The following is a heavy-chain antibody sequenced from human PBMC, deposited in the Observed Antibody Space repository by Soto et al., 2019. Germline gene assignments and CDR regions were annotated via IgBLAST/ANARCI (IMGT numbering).Heavy chain of an antibody. Sequence: QVQLVESGGGVVQPGRSLRLSCAASGFTFSSYGMHWVRQAPGKGLEWVAVIWYDGSNKYYADSVKGRFTISRDNSKNTLYLQMNSLRAEDTAVYYCARGAIFGVVINYGMAVWGQGTTVTVSS. CDR3: ARGAIFGVVINYGMAV. CDR2: IWYDGSNK. D-gene: IGHD3-3*01. V-gene: IGHV3-33*01. J-gene: IGHJ6*02. CDR1: GFTFSSYG.